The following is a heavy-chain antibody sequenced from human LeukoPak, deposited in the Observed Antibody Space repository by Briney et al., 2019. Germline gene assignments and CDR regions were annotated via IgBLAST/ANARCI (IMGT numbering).Heavy chain of an antibody. Sequence: GASVKVSCKASGYTFTGYYMHWVRQAPGQGLEWMGWINPNSGGTNYAQKFQGRVTMTRDTSISTAYMELSRLRSDDTAVYYCARDPDMSRYCLVSWFDPWGQGTLVTVSS. CDR2: INPNSGGT. CDR3: ARDPDMSRYCLVSWFDP. CDR1: GYTFTGYY. D-gene: IGHD2-15*01. J-gene: IGHJ5*02. V-gene: IGHV1-2*02.